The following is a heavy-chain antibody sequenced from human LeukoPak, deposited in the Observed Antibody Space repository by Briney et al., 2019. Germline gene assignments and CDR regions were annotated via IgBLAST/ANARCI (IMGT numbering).Heavy chain of an antibody. Sequence: ASVKVSCKASGYTFTSYDINWVRQAPGQGLEWMGWTSAYNGNTNYAQKLQGRVTMTTDTSTSTAYMELRSLRSDDTAVYYCARLKSSSSVFDYWGQGTLVTVSS. CDR2: TSAYNGNT. J-gene: IGHJ4*02. D-gene: IGHD6-6*01. CDR1: GYTFTSYD. CDR3: ARLKSSSSVFDY. V-gene: IGHV1-18*01.